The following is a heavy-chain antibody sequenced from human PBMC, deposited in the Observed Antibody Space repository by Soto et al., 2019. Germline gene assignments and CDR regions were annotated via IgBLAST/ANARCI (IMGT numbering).Heavy chain of an antibody. Sequence: PGGSLRLSCAASGFTFDDYTMHWVRQAPGKGLEWVSLISWDGGSTYYADSVKGRFTISRDNTKNTLYLQMNSLGAEDTAVYYCARDYYDSSGYYSNYYYGMDVWGQGTTVTVSS. CDR1: GFTFDDYT. D-gene: IGHD3-22*01. J-gene: IGHJ6*02. CDR2: ISWDGGST. V-gene: IGHV3-43*01. CDR3: ARDYYDSSGYYSNYYYGMDV.